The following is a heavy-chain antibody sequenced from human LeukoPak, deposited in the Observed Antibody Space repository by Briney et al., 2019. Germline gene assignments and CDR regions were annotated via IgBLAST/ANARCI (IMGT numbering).Heavy chain of an antibody. CDR3: ARGRFHLDSSVYSSFYH. CDR1: GFTFSTYA. CDR2: ISYDGTNK. D-gene: IGHD3-22*01. V-gene: IGHV3-30-3*01. Sequence: PGGSLRLSCTASGFTFSTYAMHWVRQAPGKGLEWVAVISYDGTNKYYADSVKGRFTISRDNAKNSLYLQMNSLRAEDTTVYYCARGRFHLDSSVYSSFYHWGHGTLVTVSS. J-gene: IGHJ4*01.